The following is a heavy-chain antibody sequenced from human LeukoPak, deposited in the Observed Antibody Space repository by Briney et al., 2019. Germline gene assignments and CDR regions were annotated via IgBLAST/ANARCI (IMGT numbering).Heavy chain of an antibody. CDR2: FDPEDVET. D-gene: IGHD2/OR15-2a*01. J-gene: IGHJ4*02. Sequence: ASVKVSCKVSGNTFTDLSMNWVRQAPGKGLEWMGGFDPEDVETIYAQKFQGRVPMTEDTSTATAYLELSSLRPDDTAVYYCATDFYRGRQFDYWGQGTLVTVSS. V-gene: IGHV1-24*01. CDR1: GNTFTDLS. CDR3: ATDFYRGRQFDY.